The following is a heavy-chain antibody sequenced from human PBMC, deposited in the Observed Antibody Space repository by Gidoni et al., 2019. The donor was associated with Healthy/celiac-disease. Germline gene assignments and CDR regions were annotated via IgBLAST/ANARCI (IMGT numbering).Heavy chain of an antibody. J-gene: IGHJ4*02. CDR3: ARVSQALRDYVWGSYRKGPFDY. CDR1: GGSFSGYY. D-gene: IGHD3-16*02. V-gene: IGHV4-34*01. Sequence: QVQLQQWGAGLLKPSETLSLTCAVYGGSFSGYYWSWIRQPPGKGLEWIGEINHSGSTNYNPSLKSRVTISVDTSKNQFSLKLSSVTAADTAVYYCARVSQALRDYVWGSYRKGPFDYWGQGTLVTVSS. CDR2: INHSGST.